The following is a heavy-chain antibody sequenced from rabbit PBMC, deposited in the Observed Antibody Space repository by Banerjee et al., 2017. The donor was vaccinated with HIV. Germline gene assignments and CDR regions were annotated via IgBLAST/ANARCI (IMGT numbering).Heavy chain of an antibody. Sequence: QEQLEESGGDLVKPEGSLTITCTASGFSLSNKYVMCWVRQAPGKGLEWIACINTSSGNTVYATWAKGRFTISKTSSTTVTLQMTSLTAADTATYFCARLSTEGYRRYDLWGPGTLVTVS. J-gene: IGHJ4*01. D-gene: IGHD7-1*01. CDR3: ARLSTEGYRRYDL. CDR2: INTSSGNT. CDR1: GFSLSNKYV. V-gene: IGHV1S45*01.